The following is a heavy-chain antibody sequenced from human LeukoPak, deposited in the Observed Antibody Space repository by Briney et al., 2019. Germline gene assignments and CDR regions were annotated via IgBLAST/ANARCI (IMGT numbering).Heavy chain of an antibody. V-gene: IGHV4-59*01. D-gene: IGHD2-2*01. J-gene: IGHJ3*02. CDR1: GDSITSSY. CDR2: IYYSGSA. Sequence: PSETLSLTCSVSGDSITSSYWNWIRQPPGRGLEWMGYIYYSGSANYNPSLKSRVSMSVDTAKNQFSLNLSSVTAADMAVYYCARRDQLVWGFDIWGQGTMVTVSS. CDR3: ARRDQLVWGFDI.